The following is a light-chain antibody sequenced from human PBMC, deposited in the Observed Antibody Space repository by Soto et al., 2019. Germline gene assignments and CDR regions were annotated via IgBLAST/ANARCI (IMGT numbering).Light chain of an antibody. CDR3: QQYNPYTWT. CDR1: QSISSW. CDR2: AAS. Sequence: DLKMTQSPSTLSASVGDRVTITCRASQSISSWLAWYQQKPGKAPKLLIYAASSLQSGVPSRFSGSGSGTEFTLTISSLQPDDFATYYCQQYNPYTWTFGQGTKVDNK. V-gene: IGKV1-5*01. J-gene: IGKJ1*01.